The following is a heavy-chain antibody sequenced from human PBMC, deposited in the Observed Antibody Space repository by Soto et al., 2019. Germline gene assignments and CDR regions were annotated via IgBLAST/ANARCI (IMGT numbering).Heavy chain of an antibody. Sequence: QVQLVESGVGVVQPGRSLRLSCAASGFTFSNYAMYWVRQAQGQGLEWVAVISYDGNNKYYADSVKGRFTISRDNSNYTLYRQMNRLRAEDTAVYYCARAGCDGGTCYTLVLLRYGMDVWGQGTTVTVSS. D-gene: IGHD2-15*01. J-gene: IGHJ6*02. CDR2: ISYDGNNK. CDR1: GFTFSNYA. CDR3: ARAGCDGGTCYTLVLLRYGMDV. V-gene: IGHV3-30-3*01.